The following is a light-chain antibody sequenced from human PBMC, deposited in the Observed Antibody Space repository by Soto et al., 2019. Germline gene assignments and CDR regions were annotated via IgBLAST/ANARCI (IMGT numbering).Light chain of an antibody. V-gene: IGLV2-14*01. Sequence: QSALTQPASVSGSPAQSITISCTGSSSDIGDYNFVSWYQQHPGKAPKLMIDGVSLRPSGVSDRFSGSKSGNTASLTISGLQAEDEADYYCSSYTSTSPPFLFGTGTKLTVL. CDR2: GVS. CDR3: SSYTSTSPPFL. J-gene: IGLJ1*01. CDR1: SSDIGDYNF.